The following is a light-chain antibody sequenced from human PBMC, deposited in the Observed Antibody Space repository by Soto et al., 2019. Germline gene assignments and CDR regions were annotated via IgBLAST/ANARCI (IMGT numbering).Light chain of an antibody. CDR2: DVS. CDR1: RSDVGGYTY. J-gene: IGLJ2*01. Sequence: QSALTQPASVSGSPGQSITISCTGTRSDVGGYTYVSWYQQHPGKAPKLMIFDVSDRPSGVSNRFSGSRFGNTASLTISGLQAEDEADYYCSSYTATNTLVFGGGTKLTVL. V-gene: IGLV2-14*01. CDR3: SSYTATNTLV.